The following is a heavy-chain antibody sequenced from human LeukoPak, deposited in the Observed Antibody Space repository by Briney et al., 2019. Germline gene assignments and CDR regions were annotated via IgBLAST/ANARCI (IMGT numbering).Heavy chain of an antibody. Sequence: SETLSLTCSVSGGSVSSDNNYWSWIRQPPGKGLEWIGYISYSGSPYYNPSLKSRVTMSVDTSKNQLSLKLSSVTAADTAVYYCARRKGCSGGSCYGDTFDYWGQGTLVTVSS. D-gene: IGHD2-15*01. CDR2: ISYSGSP. J-gene: IGHJ4*02. CDR3: ARRKGCSGGSCYGDTFDY. V-gene: IGHV4-61*01. CDR1: GGSVSSDNNY.